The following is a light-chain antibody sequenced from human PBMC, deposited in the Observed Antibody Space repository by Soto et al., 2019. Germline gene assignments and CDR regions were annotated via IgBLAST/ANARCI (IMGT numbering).Light chain of an antibody. J-gene: IGLJ3*02. V-gene: IGLV1-51*01. CDR1: SSNIGTNY. Sequence: QSVLTQPPSVSAAPGQKVTISCSGRSSNIGTNYVSWYQQLPGTAPKLLIYDNNKRPSGIPDRFSGSKSGTSATLGITGLQTGDEADYYCGTWDSSLIARVFCGGTKLTVL. CDR3: GTWDSSLIARV. CDR2: DNN.